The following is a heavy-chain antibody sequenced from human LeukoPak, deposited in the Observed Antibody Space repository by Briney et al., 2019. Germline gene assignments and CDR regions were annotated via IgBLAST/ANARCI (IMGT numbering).Heavy chain of an antibody. Sequence: ASVKVSCKVSGYTLTELSMHWVRQAPGKGLEWMGGFDPEDGETIYAQKFQGRVTMTEDTSTDTAYMELSSLRSEDTAVYYRATWYYYGSGSYYNIDYWGQGTLVTVSS. D-gene: IGHD3-10*01. J-gene: IGHJ4*02. CDR1: GYTLTELS. CDR3: ATWYYYGSGSYYNIDY. V-gene: IGHV1-24*01. CDR2: FDPEDGET.